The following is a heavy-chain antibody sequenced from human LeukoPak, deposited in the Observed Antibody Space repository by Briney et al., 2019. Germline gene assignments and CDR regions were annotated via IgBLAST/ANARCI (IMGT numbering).Heavy chain of an antibody. Sequence: SETLSLTCTVSGYSISSGSYWGWTRQPPGKGLEWIGSTHHSGTTYYNPSLKSRVTISIDTSKNQFSLMLSSVTAADTAVYYCASRSGWYFYYFDYWGQGTLVTVSS. CDR1: GYSISSGSY. V-gene: IGHV4-38-2*02. CDR3: ASRSGWYFYYFDY. CDR2: THHSGTT. J-gene: IGHJ4*02. D-gene: IGHD6-19*01.